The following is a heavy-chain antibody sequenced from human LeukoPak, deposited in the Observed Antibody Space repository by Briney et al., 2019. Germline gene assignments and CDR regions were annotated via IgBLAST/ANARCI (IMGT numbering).Heavy chain of an antibody. CDR2: TSSSDAGT. Sequence: GGSLRLSCAASGFTLNNYAMSWVRQAPGKGLEWVSATSSSDAGTYHADSVRGRFTISRDNSKNTLYLQMNSLRAEDAAVYYCARAPVTSCSGVLCYPFDYWGQGTLLTVSS. CDR3: ARAPVTSCSGVLCYPFDY. V-gene: IGHV3-23*01. J-gene: IGHJ4*02. D-gene: IGHD2-15*01. CDR1: GFTLNNYA.